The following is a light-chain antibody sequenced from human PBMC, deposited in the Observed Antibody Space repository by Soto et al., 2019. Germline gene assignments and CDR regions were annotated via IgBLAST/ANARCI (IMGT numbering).Light chain of an antibody. V-gene: IGLV2-23*02. CDR1: TSDVGGYDL. Sequence: QSALTQPASVSGSPGQSITIPCTGTTSDVGGYDLVSWYQQHPGKAPKLMIYEVFKWPSGVSARFSGSKSGNTASLTISGLQAEDEADYDCCSFAGATWVFGGGTKVTVL. J-gene: IGLJ3*02. CDR2: EVF. CDR3: CSFAGATWV.